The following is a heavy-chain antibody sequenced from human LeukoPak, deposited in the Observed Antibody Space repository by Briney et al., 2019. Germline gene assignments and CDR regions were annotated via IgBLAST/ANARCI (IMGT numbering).Heavy chain of an antibody. D-gene: IGHD2-2*01. CDR3: ARRYCSSTSCYFDP. CDR2: IYYSGST. J-gene: IGHJ5*02. CDR1: GGSISSSSYY. V-gene: IGHV4-39*01. Sequence: SETLSLTCTVSGGSISSSSYYWGWIRQPPGKGLEWIGSIYYSGSTYYNPSLKSRVTISVDTSKNQFSLKLSSVTAADTAVYYCARRYCSSTSCYFDPWGQGTLVTVSS.